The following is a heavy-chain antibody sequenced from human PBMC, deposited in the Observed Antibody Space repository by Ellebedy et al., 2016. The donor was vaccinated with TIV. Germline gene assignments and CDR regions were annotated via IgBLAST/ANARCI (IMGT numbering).Heavy chain of an antibody. J-gene: IGHJ3*02. Sequence: GESLKISCVVSGFTFSSYSMNWVRQAPGKGLEWVSSISSSSSYIYYADSVKGRFTISRDNDKISLYLQMNSLTAEDTAVYYCATGAYDIWGQGTMVMVSS. CDR1: GFTFSSYS. CDR3: ATGAYDI. V-gene: IGHV3-21*01. CDR2: ISSSSSYI.